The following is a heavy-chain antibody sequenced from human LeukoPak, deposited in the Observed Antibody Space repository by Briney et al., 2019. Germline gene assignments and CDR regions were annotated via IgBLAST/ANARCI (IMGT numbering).Heavy chain of an antibody. CDR2: IKEDGSEK. CDR1: GFTFCSYW. Sequence: PGGSLRLSCAASGFTFCSYWMTWVRQAPGKGLEWVANIKEDGSEKHYVDSVRGRVTISRDNAKNSLYLQMNSLRAEDTAMYYCARPKVLGDFDYWGQGTLVTVSS. D-gene: IGHD4/OR15-4a*01. CDR3: ARPKVLGDFDY. V-gene: IGHV3-7*01. J-gene: IGHJ4*02.